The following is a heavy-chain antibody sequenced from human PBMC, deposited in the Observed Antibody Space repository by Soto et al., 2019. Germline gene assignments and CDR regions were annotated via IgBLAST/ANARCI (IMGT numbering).Heavy chain of an antibody. Sequence: EVQLVESGGGLVQPGGSLRLSCAASGFPFSSYWMSWVRQAPGKGLEWVANIKQDGSDKYYVDSVKGRFTISRDNANNSLYLQMNSLRAEDTAVYFCASSEPSSIFDYWGQGTLVTVSS. CDR3: ASSEPSSIFDY. CDR2: IKQDGSDK. D-gene: IGHD6-19*01. V-gene: IGHV3-7*01. CDR1: GFPFSSYW. J-gene: IGHJ4*02.